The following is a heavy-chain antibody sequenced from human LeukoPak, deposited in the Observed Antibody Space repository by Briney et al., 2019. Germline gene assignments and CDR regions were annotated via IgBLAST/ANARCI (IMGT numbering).Heavy chain of an antibody. CDR1: GGSINSHY. J-gene: IGHJ2*01. CDR3: ARDMVGATPHWYFDL. Sequence: SETLSLTCTVSGGSINSHYLSWIRQPPGKGLEWIGYIYYSGSTNYNPSLKSRVTISVDTSKNQSSLKLSSVTAADTAVYYCARDMVGATPHWYFDLWGRGTLVTVSS. V-gene: IGHV4-59*11. D-gene: IGHD1-26*01. CDR2: IYYSGST.